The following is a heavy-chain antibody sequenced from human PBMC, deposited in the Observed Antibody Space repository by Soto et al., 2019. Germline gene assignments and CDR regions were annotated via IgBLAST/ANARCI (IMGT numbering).Heavy chain of an antibody. CDR3: ARDGEYSGYDSGGDAFDI. Sequence: PSATLSLTCTVPGGSISSYYWSWIRQPPGKGLEWIGYIYYSGSTNYNPSLKSRVTISVDTSKNQFSLKLSSVTAADTAVYYCARDGEYSGYDSGGDAFDIWGQGTMVTVSS. J-gene: IGHJ3*02. CDR2: IYYSGST. CDR1: GGSISSYY. D-gene: IGHD5-12*01. V-gene: IGHV4-59*01.